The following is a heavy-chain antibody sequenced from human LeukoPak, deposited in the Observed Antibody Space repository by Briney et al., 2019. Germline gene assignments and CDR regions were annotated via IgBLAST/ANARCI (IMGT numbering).Heavy chain of an antibody. CDR1: GFTFSSYA. J-gene: IGHJ3*02. V-gene: IGHV3-30-3*01. CDR3: AKEPGKLGMGAFDI. CDR2: ISYDGSNK. Sequence: PGGSLRLSCAASGFTFSSYAMHWVRQAPGKGLEWVAVISYDGSNKYYADSVKGRFTISRDNSKNTLYLQMNSLRAEDTAVYYCAKEPGKLGMGAFDIWGQGTMVTVSS. D-gene: IGHD7-27*01.